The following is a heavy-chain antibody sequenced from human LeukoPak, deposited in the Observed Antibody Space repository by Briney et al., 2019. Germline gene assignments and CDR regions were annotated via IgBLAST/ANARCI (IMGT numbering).Heavy chain of an antibody. Sequence: ASVKVSCKASGGTFSSYAISWVRQAPGQGLEWMGRVIPIFGTANYAQKFQGRVTITTDESTSTAYMELSSLRSEDTAVYYCQVVVVAARDYWGQGTLVTVSS. J-gene: IGHJ4*02. D-gene: IGHD2-15*01. CDR1: GGTFSSYA. CDR2: VIPIFGTA. CDR3: QVVVVAARDY. V-gene: IGHV1-69*05.